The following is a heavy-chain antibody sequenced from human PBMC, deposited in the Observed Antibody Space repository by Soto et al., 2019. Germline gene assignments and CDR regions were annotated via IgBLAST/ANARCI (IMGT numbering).Heavy chain of an antibody. CDR2: IYHSGST. D-gene: IGHD1-1*01. CDR3: VRAGTKTLRDWFDP. J-gene: IGHJ5*02. CDR1: GGSISSGGYS. V-gene: IGHV4-30-2*01. Sequence: SETLSLTCAVSGGSISSGGYSWSWIRQPPGKGLEWIGYIYHSGSTYYNPSLKSRVTISVDRSKKQFSLKLRSVTAADTAVYYCVRAGTKTLRDWFDPWGQGISVTVSS.